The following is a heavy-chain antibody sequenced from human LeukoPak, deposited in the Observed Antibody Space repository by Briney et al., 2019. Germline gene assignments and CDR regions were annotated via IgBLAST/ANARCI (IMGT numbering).Heavy chain of an antibody. CDR1: GGSISSYY. Sequence: PSETLSLTCTVSGGSISSYYWSWIWQPPGKGLEWIGYIYYSGSTNYNPSLKSRVTISVDTSKNQFSLKLSSVTAADTAVYYCARTRLTVYYDSSGYYYFDYWGQGTLVTVSS. D-gene: IGHD3-22*01. CDR3: ARTRLTVYYDSSGYYYFDY. V-gene: IGHV4-59*08. J-gene: IGHJ4*02. CDR2: IYYSGST.